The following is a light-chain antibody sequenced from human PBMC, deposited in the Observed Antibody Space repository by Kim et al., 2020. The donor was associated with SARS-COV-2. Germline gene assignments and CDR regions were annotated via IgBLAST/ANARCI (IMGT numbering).Light chain of an antibody. CDR3: QQYGNSPT. Sequence: LSVGERATLSCRASRNINNNYLAWYQQKPGQAPRLLIYGASTRATGIPDRFSASGSGTDFTLIITRLEPEDFAVYSCQQYGNSPTFGQGTRLESK. V-gene: IGKV3-20*01. J-gene: IGKJ5*01. CDR1: RNINNNY. CDR2: GAS.